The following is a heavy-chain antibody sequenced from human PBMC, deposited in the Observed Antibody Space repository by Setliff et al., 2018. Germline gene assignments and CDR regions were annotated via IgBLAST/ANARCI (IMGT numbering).Heavy chain of an antibody. CDR2: ISAYNGNT. D-gene: IGHD3-3*01. J-gene: IGHJ6*02. Sequence: ASVKVSCKASGYTFTSYGISWVRQAPGQGLEWMGWISAYNGNTNYAQKLQGRVTMTTDTSTSTAYMELRSLRSDDTAVYYCASDGQGNYNFWSGSYYYYGMDVWGQGPTVTVSS. V-gene: IGHV1-18*01. CDR3: ASDGQGNYNFWSGSYYYYGMDV. CDR1: GYTFTSYG.